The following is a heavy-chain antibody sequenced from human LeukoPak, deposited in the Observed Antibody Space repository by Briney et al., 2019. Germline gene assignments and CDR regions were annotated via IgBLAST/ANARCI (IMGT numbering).Heavy chain of an antibody. J-gene: IGHJ4*02. CDR1: GYSLSSGYS. CDR3: ARATDS. Sequence: PSETLSLTCSVSGYSLSSGYSWGWIRQPPGKGLEWIGSIYHSGSAYYNPSLKSRVTISLDTSKNQFSLKLSSVTAADTAVYYCARATDSWGQGTLVTVSS. V-gene: IGHV4-38-2*02. CDR2: IYHSGSA.